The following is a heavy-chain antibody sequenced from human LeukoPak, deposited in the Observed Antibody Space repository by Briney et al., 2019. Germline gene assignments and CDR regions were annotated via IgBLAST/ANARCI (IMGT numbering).Heavy chain of an antibody. V-gene: IGHV1-2*02. J-gene: IGHJ5*01. D-gene: IGHD6-13*01. CDR3: AREEYSSSSGLDS. CDR2: INPNSGGT. CDR1: GYTFTGYY. Sequence: GASVKVSCKASGYTFTGYYMHWVRQAPGQGLEWMGWINPNSGGTNYAQKFQGRVTMTRDTSISTAYMELSRLRSDDTAVYYCAREEYSSSSGLDSWGQGTLVTVSS.